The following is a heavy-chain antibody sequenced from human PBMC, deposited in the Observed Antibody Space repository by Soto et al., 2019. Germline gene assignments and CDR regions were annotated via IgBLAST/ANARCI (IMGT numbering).Heavy chain of an antibody. V-gene: IGHV1-2*02. J-gene: IGHJ6*02. D-gene: IGHD6-13*01. Sequence: QVQLVQSGAEVKKPGASVKVSCKASGYTFTGHFMHWVRQAPGQGLEWMGWIIPKSGGTNYAQKFQGRVTMTRDTSISTAHMELSRLTSDDTAVYYCATSSGSSLYYGMDGWGQGTTVTVSS. CDR3: ATSSGSSLYYGMDG. CDR1: GYTFTGHF. CDR2: IIPKSGGT.